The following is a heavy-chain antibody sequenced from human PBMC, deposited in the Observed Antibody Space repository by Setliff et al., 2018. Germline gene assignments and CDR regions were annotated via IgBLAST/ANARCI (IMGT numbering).Heavy chain of an antibody. J-gene: IGHJ6*03. D-gene: IGHD3-3*01. CDR3: ARVTGFFYVDA. V-gene: IGHV4-31*11. CDR2: ISYSGRI. Sequence: SETLSLTCAVSGGSISTDPYFWTWIRQHPVKGLEWIGYISYSGRISYNPSLYSRITVSLDRSKNQFSLQLTSVTAADTAMYYCARVTGFFYVDAWGKGTTVTVSS. CDR1: GGSISTDPYF.